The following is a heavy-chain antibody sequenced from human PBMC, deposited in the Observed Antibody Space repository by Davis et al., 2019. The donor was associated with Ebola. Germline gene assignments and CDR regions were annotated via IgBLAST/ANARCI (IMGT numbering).Heavy chain of an antibody. CDR3: AKEMGMMYFDY. CDR2: ISYDGSNK. V-gene: IGHV3-30*18. D-gene: IGHD3-16*01. J-gene: IGHJ4*02. Sequence: GGSLRLSCAASGFTFSSCGMHWVRQAPGKGLEWVAVISYDGSNKYYADSVKGRFTISRDNSKNTLYLQMNSLRAEDTAVYYCAKEMGMMYFDYWGQGTLVTVSS. CDR1: GFTFSSCG.